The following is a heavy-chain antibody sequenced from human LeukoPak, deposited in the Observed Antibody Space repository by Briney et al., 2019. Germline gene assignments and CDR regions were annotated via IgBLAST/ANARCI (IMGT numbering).Heavy chain of an antibody. D-gene: IGHD3-3*01. CDR3: ARAKEGYDFWSGYLAYGMDV. CDR1: GYTFTSYA. J-gene: IGHJ6*02. Sequence: GASVKVSCKASGYTFTSYAIHWVRQAPGQRLEWMGWISAYNGNTNYAQKLQGRVTMTTDTSTSTAYMELRSLRSDDTAVYYCARAKEGYDFWSGYLAYGMDVWGQGTTVTVSS. CDR2: ISAYNGNT. V-gene: IGHV1-18*01.